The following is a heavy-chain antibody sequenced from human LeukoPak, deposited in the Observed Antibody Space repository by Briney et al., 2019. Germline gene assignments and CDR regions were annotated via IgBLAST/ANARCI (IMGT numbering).Heavy chain of an antibody. D-gene: IGHD5-24*01. CDR1: GGTFSSYA. V-gene: IGHV1-69*13. CDR2: IIPIFGTA. J-gene: IGHJ5*02. Sequence: ASVKVSCKASGGTFSSYAISWVRQAPGQGLEWMGGIIPIFGTANYAQKFQGRVTITADESTSTAYMELSSLRSEDTAVYYCASRGARRDGYPDVWFDPWGQGTLVTVSS. CDR3: ASRGARRDGYPDVWFDP.